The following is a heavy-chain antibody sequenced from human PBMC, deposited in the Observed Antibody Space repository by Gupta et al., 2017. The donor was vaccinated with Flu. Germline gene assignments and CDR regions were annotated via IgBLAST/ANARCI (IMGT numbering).Heavy chain of an antibody. CDR3: TTVFRIKQWRPREDY. J-gene: IGHJ4*02. Sequence: FTISRDDSKNTLYLQMNSLKTEDTAVYYCTTVFRIKQWRPREDYWGQGTLVTVSS. D-gene: IGHD6-19*01. V-gene: IGHV3-15*01.